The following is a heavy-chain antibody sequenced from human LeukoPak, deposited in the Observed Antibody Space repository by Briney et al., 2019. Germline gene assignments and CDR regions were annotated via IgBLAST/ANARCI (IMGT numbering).Heavy chain of an antibody. D-gene: IGHD5-12*01. Sequence: GGSLRLSCAASGFTFSSYSMNWVRQAPGKGLEWVSVLYSGGDTYYADSVKGRFTISRDNSKNTLNLQMNSLRAEDTAVYYCASRSNSGYEFFDYWGQGTLVTVSS. V-gene: IGHV3-53*01. J-gene: IGHJ4*02. CDR2: LYSGGDT. CDR1: GFTFSSYS. CDR3: ASRSNSGYEFFDY.